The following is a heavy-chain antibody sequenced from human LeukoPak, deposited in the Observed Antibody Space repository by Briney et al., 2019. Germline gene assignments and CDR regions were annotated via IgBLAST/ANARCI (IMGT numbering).Heavy chain of an antibody. J-gene: IGHJ4*02. V-gene: IGHV1-18*01. CDR2: ISAYNGNT. CDR1: GYTFTSYG. Sequence: GASVKVSCKASGYTFTSYGISWVRQAPGQGLEWMGWISAYNGNTNYAQKLQGRVTMTRDTSISTAYMELSRLRSDDTAVYYCAREPQSAYITMVRGVHFDYWGQGTLVTVSS. CDR3: AREPQSAYITMVRGVHFDY. D-gene: IGHD3-10*01.